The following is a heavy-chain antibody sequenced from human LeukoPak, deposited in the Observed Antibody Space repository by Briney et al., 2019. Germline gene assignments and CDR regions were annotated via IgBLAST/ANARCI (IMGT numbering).Heavy chain of an antibody. V-gene: IGHV3-23*01. CDR2: ISGSGGST. CDR1: GFTFSSYA. J-gene: IGHJ4*02. CDR3: AKVSTVTTRGYFDY. D-gene: IGHD4-17*01. Sequence: GGSLRLSCAASGFTFSSYAMSWVRQAPGKGLEGVSAISGSGGSTYYADSVKGRFTISRDNSKNTLYLQMNSLRAEDTAVYYCAKVSTVTTRGYFDYWGQGTLVTVSS.